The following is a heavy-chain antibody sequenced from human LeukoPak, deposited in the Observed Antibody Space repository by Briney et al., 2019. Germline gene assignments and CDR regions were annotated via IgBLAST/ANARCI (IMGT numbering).Heavy chain of an antibody. CDR2: IYYSGST. CDR3: ARHARVAFVEGVYYHYYYMDV. J-gene: IGHJ6*03. Sequence: SETLSLTCTVSGGSISSYYWSWIRQPPGKGLEWIGYIYYSGSTNYNPSLKSRVTISVDTSKNQFSLKLSSVTAADTAVYYCARHARVAFVEGVYYHYYYMDVWGKGTTVTISS. CDR1: GGSISSYY. V-gene: IGHV4-59*08. D-gene: IGHD2-15*01.